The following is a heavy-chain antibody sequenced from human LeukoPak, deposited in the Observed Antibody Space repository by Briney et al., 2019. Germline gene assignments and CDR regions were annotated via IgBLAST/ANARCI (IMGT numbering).Heavy chain of an antibody. CDR3: AVGELKPYYYDSSGYREDY. D-gene: IGHD3-22*01. CDR2: INPNSGGT. Sequence: WASVKVSCKASGYTFTGYYMHWVRQAPGQGLEWMGWINPNSGGTNYAQKFQGRVTMTRDTSISTAYMELSRLRSGDTAVYYCAVGELKPYYYDSSGYREDYWGQGTLVTVSS. CDR1: GYTFTGYY. J-gene: IGHJ4*02. V-gene: IGHV1-2*02.